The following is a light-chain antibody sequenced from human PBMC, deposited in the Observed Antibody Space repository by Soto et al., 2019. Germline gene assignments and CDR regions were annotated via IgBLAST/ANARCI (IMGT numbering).Light chain of an antibody. CDR3: MQGLQTPQT. CDR2: LGS. V-gene: IGKV2-28*01. Sequence: DIVMPQSRLSLPVTPGEPASISCRSSQSLLHSNGYNDLDWYLQKPGQSPQLLIFLGSNLADGVPDRVRGSGSGTDFPLKITRVEARDVGVYYCMQGLQTPQTFGQGDKVEIK. CDR1: QSLLHSNGYND. J-gene: IGKJ1*01.